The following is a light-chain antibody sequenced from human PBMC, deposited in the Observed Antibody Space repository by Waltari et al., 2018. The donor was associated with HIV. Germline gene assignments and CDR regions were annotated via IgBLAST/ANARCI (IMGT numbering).Light chain of an antibody. Sequence: QPKMTQAPSASKTPGQRITMSCSGTKSTIGDNFIYWSQQIAGAAPRLVIARNDQRPAGVPDRFSGTKSGTSAFLAITGLRLDDEATYFCASWDDNLGHWIFGGGTKLTVL. J-gene: IGLJ2*01. V-gene: IGLV1-47*01. CDR3: ASWDDNLGHWI. CDR2: RND. CDR1: KSTIGDNF.